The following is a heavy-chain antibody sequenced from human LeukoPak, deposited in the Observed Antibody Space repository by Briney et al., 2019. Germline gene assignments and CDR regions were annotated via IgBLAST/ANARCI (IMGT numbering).Heavy chain of an antibody. V-gene: IGHV4-34*01. CDR2: INHSGST. J-gene: IGHJ4*02. Sequence: SETLSLTCAVYGGSFSPYYWSWIRQPPGKGLEWIGEINHSGSTNYNPSLKSRVTISVDTSKNQFSLRLSSVTAADTAVYYCARGGFYCGGDCYVDNWGQGALVTVSS. CDR3: ARGGFYCGGDCYVDN. D-gene: IGHD2-21*02. CDR1: GGSFSPYY.